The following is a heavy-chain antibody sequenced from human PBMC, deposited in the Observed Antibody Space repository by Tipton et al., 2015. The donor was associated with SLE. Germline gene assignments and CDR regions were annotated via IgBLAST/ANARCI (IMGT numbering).Heavy chain of an antibody. D-gene: IGHD2-2*02. J-gene: IGHJ3*02. CDR2: IIPIFGTA. CDR1: GDTFSSYA. Sequence: QLVQSGAEVKKPGSSVKVSCKASGDTFSSYAISWVRQAPGQGLEWMGGIIPIFGTANYAQKFRGRVTITTDESTSTAYMELSSLRSEDTAVYYCAVVPAAINAFDIWGQGTMVTVSS. CDR3: AVVPAAINAFDI. V-gene: IGHV1-69*01.